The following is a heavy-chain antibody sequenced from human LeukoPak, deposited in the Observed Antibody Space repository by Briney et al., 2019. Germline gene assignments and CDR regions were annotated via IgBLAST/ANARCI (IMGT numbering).Heavy chain of an antibody. V-gene: IGHV3-43*02. CDR3: ATWAFYHGLDV. Sequence: GGSLRLSCAASGFAFHAFDMYWVRQAPGKGLEWVSRITNDGGKTYYAYSVRGRFTISRDNSQSSLYLQMNSLRTDDAALYYCATWAFYHGLDVWGQGTTVTVSS. J-gene: IGHJ6*02. D-gene: IGHD1-26*01. CDR1: GFAFHAFD. CDR2: ITNDGGKT.